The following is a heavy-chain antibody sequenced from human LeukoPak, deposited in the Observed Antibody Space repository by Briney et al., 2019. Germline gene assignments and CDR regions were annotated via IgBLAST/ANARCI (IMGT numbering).Heavy chain of an antibody. CDR1: GDSVSSKSAA. J-gene: IGHJ5*02. Sequence: SQTLSLTCAISGDSVSSKSAAWNWIRQSPSRGLEWLGRTYYGSKWYNDYAESVKSRITINADTSKNQFSLQPNSVTPEDTAVYYCARVDLGSAIFEPKWFDPWGQGTLVTVSS. CDR3: ARVDLGSAIFEPKWFDP. V-gene: IGHV6-1*01. CDR2: TYYGSKWYN. D-gene: IGHD3-3*01.